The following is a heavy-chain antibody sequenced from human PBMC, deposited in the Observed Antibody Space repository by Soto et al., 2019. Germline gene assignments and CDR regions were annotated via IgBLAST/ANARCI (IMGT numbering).Heavy chain of an antibody. CDR3: AKGERGCLVTSGFYC. D-gene: IGHD3-16*01. J-gene: IGHJ4*02. CDR2: ISSSSSYT. Sequence: GGSLRLSCAASGFTFSDYYMSWIGQAPGKGLEWVSYISSSSSYTNYADSVKGRFTTSRDNSENSLYLEMNSLRPEDTAVYYCAKGERGCLVTSGFYCWGQGALVTVSS. CDR1: GFTFSDYY. V-gene: IGHV3-11*03.